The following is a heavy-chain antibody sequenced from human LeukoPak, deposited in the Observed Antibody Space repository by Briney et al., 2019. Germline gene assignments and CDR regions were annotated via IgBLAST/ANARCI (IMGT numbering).Heavy chain of an antibody. D-gene: IGHD5-18*01. V-gene: IGHV3-13*01. CDR1: GFTLGGHD. CDR3: VREARGYHYTYFDY. CDR2: VSAGHHA. Sequence: GGSLRLSCTASGFTLGGHDMHWVRQTTGDGLEWVAAVSAGHHAFYAGSVKGRFTVSREDAKNSLYLQMNSLRAGDTAVCYCVREARGYHYTYFDYWGQGSLVTVSS. J-gene: IGHJ4*02.